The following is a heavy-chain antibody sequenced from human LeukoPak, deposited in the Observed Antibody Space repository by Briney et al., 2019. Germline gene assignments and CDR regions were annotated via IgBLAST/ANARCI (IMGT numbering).Heavy chain of an antibody. CDR2: IRYDGSNK. Sequence: GGSLRLSCAASGFTFSSYGMHWVRQAPGKGLEWVAFIRYDGSNKYYADSVKGRFTISRDNSKNTLYLQMNSLRAEDTAVYYCAKGYGSGSYFPDYWGQGTLVTVSS. J-gene: IGHJ4*02. D-gene: IGHD3-10*01. V-gene: IGHV3-30*02. CDR3: AKGYGSGSYFPDY. CDR1: GFTFSSYG.